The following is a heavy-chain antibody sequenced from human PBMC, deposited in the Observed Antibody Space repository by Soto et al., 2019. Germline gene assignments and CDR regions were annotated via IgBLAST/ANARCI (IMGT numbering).Heavy chain of an antibody. V-gene: IGHV3-23*01. CDR3: AKARREMAALSHFDY. D-gene: IGHD6-19*01. Sequence: PGGSLRLSCAASGFTFSSYAMSWVRQAPGKGLEWVSAISGSGGSTYYADSVKGRFTISRDNSKNTLYLQMNGLRAEDTAVYYCAKARREMAALSHFDYWGQGTLVPVSS. CDR2: ISGSGGST. J-gene: IGHJ4*02. CDR1: GFTFSSYA.